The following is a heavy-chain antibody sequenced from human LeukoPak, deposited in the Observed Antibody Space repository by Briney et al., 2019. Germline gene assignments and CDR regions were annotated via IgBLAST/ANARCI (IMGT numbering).Heavy chain of an antibody. J-gene: IGHJ4*02. CDR3: ATDTAMVKIDY. CDR2: IGAYNGNT. V-gene: IGHV1-18*01. Sequence: ASVKVSCKASGYTFTSYGISWVRQAPGQGLEWMGWIGAYNGNTNYAQKLQGRVTMTTDTSTSTAYMELRSLRSDDTAVYYCATDTAMVKIDYWGQGTLVTVSS. D-gene: IGHD5-18*01. CDR1: GYTFTSYG.